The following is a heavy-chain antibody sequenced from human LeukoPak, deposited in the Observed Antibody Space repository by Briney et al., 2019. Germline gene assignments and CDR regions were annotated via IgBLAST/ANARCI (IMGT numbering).Heavy chain of an antibody. CDR1: GFTFSSYT. D-gene: IGHD5-18*01. V-gene: IGHV3-21*01. CDR3: AREASQIQDMDL. Sequence: GGSLRLSCAASGFTFSSYTMDWVRQAPGKGLEWVSSIGTSGRDMYYVDSVKGRFAISRDNAKNSLFLEMNSLRDEDTALYYCAREASQIQDMDLWGPGTTVTVSS. CDR2: IGTSGRDM. J-gene: IGHJ6*02.